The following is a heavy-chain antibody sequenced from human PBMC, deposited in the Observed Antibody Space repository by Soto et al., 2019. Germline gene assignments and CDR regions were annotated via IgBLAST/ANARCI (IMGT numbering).Heavy chain of an antibody. CDR2: ISYDGSNK. D-gene: IGHD3-3*01. J-gene: IGHJ4*02. Sequence: GGSLRLSCAASGFTFSSYAMHWVRQAPGKGLEWVAVISYDGSNKYYADSVKGRFTISRDNSKNTLYLQMNSLRAEDTAVYYCARESEYYDFWSGYYFDYWGQGTLVTVSS. CDR1: GFTFSSYA. CDR3: ARESEYYDFWSGYYFDY. V-gene: IGHV3-30-3*01.